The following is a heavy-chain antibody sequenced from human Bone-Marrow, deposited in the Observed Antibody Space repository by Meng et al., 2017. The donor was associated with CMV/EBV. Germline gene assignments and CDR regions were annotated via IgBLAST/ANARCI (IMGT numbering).Heavy chain of an antibody. V-gene: IGHV3-11*01. Sequence: GESLKISCAASGFTFSDYYMSWIRQAPGKGLEWVSYISSSGSTIYYADSVKGRFTISRDNAKNSLYVQMNRLIAEDTAVYYFATYCSSASCYIRLQKAMDVWGQGTTVTVSS. CDR2: ISSSGSTI. CDR1: GFTFSDYY. CDR3: ATYCSSASCYIRLQKAMDV. D-gene: IGHD2-2*02. J-gene: IGHJ6*02.